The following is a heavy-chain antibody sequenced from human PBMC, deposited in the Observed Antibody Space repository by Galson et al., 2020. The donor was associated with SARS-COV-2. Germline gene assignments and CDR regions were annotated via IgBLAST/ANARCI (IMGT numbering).Heavy chain of an antibody. CDR2: MSYSGSA. CDR3: ARGPKVMYNTVWSFDY. J-gene: IGHJ4*02. D-gene: IGHD1-1*01. CDR1: GGSITSYY. V-gene: IGHV4-59*08. Sequence: ETSETLSLTCTVSGGSITSYYWSWIRQPPGKGLEWIGYMSYSGSANYNPSLKSRVTISVQASENQFSLKLDSVTAADTAVYFCARGPKVMYNTVWSFDYWGRGTLVTVSS.